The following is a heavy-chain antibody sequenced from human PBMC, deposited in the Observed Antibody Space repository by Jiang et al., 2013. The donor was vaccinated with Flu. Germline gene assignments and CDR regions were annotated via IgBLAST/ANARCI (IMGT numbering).Heavy chain of an antibody. D-gene: IGHD5-18*01. J-gene: IGHJ4*02. CDR3: AGSSYGSTPRPYYFDY. CDR1: GGSINSYY. V-gene: IGHV4-59*08. CDR2: IYYTGST. Sequence: GPGLVKPSETLSLTCTVSGGSINSYYWSWIRQPPGKGLEWIRFIYYTGSTNYNPSLRSRVTISVDTSKNQISLKLSSVTAADTALYYCAGSSYGSTPRPYYFDYWGQGTLVTVSS.